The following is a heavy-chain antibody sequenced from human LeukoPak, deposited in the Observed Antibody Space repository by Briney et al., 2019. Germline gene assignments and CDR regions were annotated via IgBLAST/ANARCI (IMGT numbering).Heavy chain of an antibody. CDR3: ARVLGGYCSSTSCPDAFDI. V-gene: IGHV1-2*06. CDR2: INPNSGGT. J-gene: IGHJ3*02. Sequence: GASVKVSCKASGYTFTGYYMHWVRQAPGQGLEWMGRINPNSGGTNYAQKFQGRVTMTRDTSISTAYMELSRLRSDDTAVYYCARVLGGYCSSTSCPDAFDIWGQGTMVTVSS. CDR1: GYTFTGYY. D-gene: IGHD2-2*01.